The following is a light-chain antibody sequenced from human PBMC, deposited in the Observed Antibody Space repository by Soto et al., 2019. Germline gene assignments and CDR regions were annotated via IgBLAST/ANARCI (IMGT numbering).Light chain of an antibody. J-gene: IGLJ1*01. Sequence: QAVVTQPPSVSGAPGQRVTISCTGSSSNIGAGYDVHWYQQLPGTAPKLLIYSNINRPSGVPDRFSGSESGASASLAITGLQAEDEADYYCHSYDRSLRGYVFGTGTKVTVL. CDR1: SSNIGAGYD. V-gene: IGLV1-40*03. CDR3: HSYDRSLRGYV. CDR2: SNI.